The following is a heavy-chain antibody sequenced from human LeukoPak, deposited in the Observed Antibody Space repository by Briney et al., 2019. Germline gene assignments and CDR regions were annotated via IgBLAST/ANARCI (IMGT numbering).Heavy chain of an antibody. CDR1: GFTVSSNY. J-gene: IGHJ4*02. D-gene: IGHD3-22*01. CDR3: ARAGDYYDSSGPPYFDY. V-gene: IGHV3-53*01. CDR2: IYSGGST. Sequence: GGSLRLSCAASGFTVSSNYMSWVRQAPGKGLEWVSVIYSGGSTYYADSVKGRFTISRDNSKNTLYLQMNSLRAEDTAVYYCARAGDYYDSSGPPYFDYWGQGTLVTVSS.